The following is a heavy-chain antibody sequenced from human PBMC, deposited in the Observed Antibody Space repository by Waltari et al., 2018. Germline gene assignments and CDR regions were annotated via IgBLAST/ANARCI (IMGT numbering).Heavy chain of an antibody. V-gene: IGHV3-74*03. Sequence: EVQLVESGGGLVQPGGSLRLSWSGAGFTFSNYWMDWVRQAPGKGLVWVSRVNSDGSTTMYADSVKGRFTISRDNAKNTLYLQMNSLRGEDTAVYYCTREGRQQGGYWGQGTLVTVSS. J-gene: IGHJ4*02. D-gene: IGHD6-13*01. CDR1: GFTFSNYW. CDR3: TREGRQQGGY. CDR2: VNSDGSTT.